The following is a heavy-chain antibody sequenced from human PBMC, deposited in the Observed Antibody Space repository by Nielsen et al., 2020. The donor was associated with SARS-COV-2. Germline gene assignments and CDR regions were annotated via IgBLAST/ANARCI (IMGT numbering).Heavy chain of an antibody. Sequence: WVRQAPGQGLEWMGWISAYNGNTNYAQKLQGRVTMTTDTSTSTAYMELRSLRSDDTAVYYCARDSGTYYYDSSGHSLFDYWGQGTLVTVSS. CDR2: ISAYNGNT. V-gene: IGHV1-18*01. D-gene: IGHD3-22*01. CDR3: ARDSGTYYYDSSGHSLFDY. J-gene: IGHJ4*02.